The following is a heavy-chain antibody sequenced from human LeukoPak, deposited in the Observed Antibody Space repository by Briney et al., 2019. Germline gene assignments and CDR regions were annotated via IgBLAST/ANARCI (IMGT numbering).Heavy chain of an antibody. D-gene: IGHD3-10*01. V-gene: IGHV3-23*01. CDR2: IDYSGGSS. CDR1: GFTLSSYE. CDR3: AKESSLLRGPTVIYYFDF. J-gene: IGHJ4*02. Sequence: GGSLRLSCTVSGFTLSSYEMSWIRQAPGKGLEWVSSIDYSGGSSYYADSVKGRFTISREDSKNTLYLQLNSLRAEDTAIYYCAKESSLLRGPTVIYYFDFWGQGTLVTVSS.